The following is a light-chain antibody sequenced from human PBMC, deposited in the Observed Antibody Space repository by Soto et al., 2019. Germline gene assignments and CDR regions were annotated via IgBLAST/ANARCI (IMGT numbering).Light chain of an antibody. CDR2: DAS. J-gene: IGKJ1*01. Sequence: EIVLTQSPGTLSLSPGEIVTLSCGASQSVSNNFLAWYQQKPGQAPRLLIYDASSRATGIPDRFSGSGSGTDFTLTISRLEPEDFAVYYCQQYGSSRTFGQGTKVEIK. CDR3: QQYGSSRT. V-gene: IGKV3-20*01. CDR1: QSVSNNF.